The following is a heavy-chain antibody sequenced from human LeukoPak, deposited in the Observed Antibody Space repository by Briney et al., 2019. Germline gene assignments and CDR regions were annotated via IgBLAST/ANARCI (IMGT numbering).Heavy chain of an antibody. CDR1: GFTFSSYW. V-gene: IGHV3-7*02. D-gene: IGHD1-1*01. CDR2: IKQDGSDK. Sequence: AGGSLRLSCAASGFTFSSYWMSWVRQAPGKGLEWVANIKQDGSDKNYVDSVKGRFTISKDNAKNLLSLEMNGLRAEDTAVYYCATYKNQLRTVYFDYWGQGTLVTASS. J-gene: IGHJ4*02. CDR3: ATYKNQLRTVYFDY.